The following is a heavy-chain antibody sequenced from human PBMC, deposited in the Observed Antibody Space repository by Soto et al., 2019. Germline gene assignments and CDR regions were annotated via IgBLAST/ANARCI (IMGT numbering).Heavy chain of an antibody. V-gene: IGHV3-21*01. D-gene: IGHD3-22*01. J-gene: IGHJ5*02. CDR3: ARSGLALPYSASPWFDP. CDR1: GFTFSSYA. Sequence: VGFLRLSFSDSGFTFSSYAVSWVRHAPLNVPEWISSISGSGSTIYYADSEKGRFTISRDNAKNSLFLQMNSLRGEDTAVYYCARSGLALPYSASPWFDPWGHGTLVPVSS. CDR2: ISGSGSTI.